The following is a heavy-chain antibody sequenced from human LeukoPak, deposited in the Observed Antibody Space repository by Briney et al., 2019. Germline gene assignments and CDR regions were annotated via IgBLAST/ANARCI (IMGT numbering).Heavy chain of an antibody. V-gene: IGHV3-15*01. Sequence: GGSLRLSCAASGFTFSNAWMSWVRQAPGKGLEWVGRIKSKTDGGTTGYAAPVKGRFTISRDDSKNTLYLQMNSLKTEDTAVYYCTTDPLITIFGVVTRPFDYWGQGTLVTVSS. CDR3: TTDPLITIFGVVTRPFDY. CDR2: IKSKTDGGTT. J-gene: IGHJ4*02. D-gene: IGHD3-3*01. CDR1: GFTFSNAW.